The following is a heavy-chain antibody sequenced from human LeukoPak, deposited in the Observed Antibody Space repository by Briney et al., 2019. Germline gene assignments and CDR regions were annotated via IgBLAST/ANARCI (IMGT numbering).Heavy chain of an antibody. D-gene: IGHD3-10*01. V-gene: IGHV1-2*06. CDR1: GYTFTGYY. CDR3: ARDGPYYYGSGSPPPLDAFDI. Sequence: GASVKVSCKASGYTFTGYYMHWVRQAPGQGLEWMGRINPNSGGTNYAQKFQGRVTMTRDTSISTAYMELSRLRPDDTAVCYCARDGPYYYGSGSPPPLDAFDIWGQGTMVTVSS. CDR2: INPNSGGT. J-gene: IGHJ3*02.